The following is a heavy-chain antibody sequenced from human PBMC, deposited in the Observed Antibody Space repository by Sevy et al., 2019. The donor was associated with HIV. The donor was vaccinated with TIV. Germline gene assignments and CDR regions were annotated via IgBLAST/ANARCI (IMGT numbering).Heavy chain of an antibody. CDR2: IRSKTYGGTT. J-gene: IGHJ3*01. Sequence: GGSLRLSCTASGFTFGDYAMSWFRQAPGKGLEWVGFIRSKTYGGTTEYAESMKGRFSISRDDSKSIAYLQMNSLKTEDTAVYYCSRDGSEGTVVQPDAFDFWGQGTMVTVSS. V-gene: IGHV3-49*03. CDR1: GFTFGDYA. CDR3: SRDGSEGTVVQPDAFDF. D-gene: IGHD2-15*01.